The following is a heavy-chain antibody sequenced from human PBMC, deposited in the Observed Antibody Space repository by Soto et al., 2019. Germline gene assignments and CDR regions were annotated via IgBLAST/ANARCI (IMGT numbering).Heavy chain of an antibody. CDR3: ARDPEQYWYFDL. CDR1: GFTFSSYA. V-gene: IGHV3-30-3*01. J-gene: IGHJ2*01. CDR2: ISYDGSNK. Sequence: QVQLVESGGGVVQPGRSLRLSCAASGFTFSSYAMHWVRQAPGKGLEWVAVISYDGSNKYYADSVKGRFTISRDNSKNTLYLQMNSLRAEDTAVYYGARDPEQYWYFDLWGRGTLVTVSS.